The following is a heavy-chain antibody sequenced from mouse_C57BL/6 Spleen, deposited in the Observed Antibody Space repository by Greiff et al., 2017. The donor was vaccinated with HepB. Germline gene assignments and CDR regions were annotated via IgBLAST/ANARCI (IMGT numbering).Heavy chain of an antibody. V-gene: IGHV3-6*01. CDR2: ISYDGSN. Sequence: EVKLVESGPGLVKPSQSLSLTCSVTGYSITSGYYWNWIRQFPGNKLEWMGYISYDGSNNYNPSLKNRISITRDTSKNQFFLKLNSVTTEDTATYYCARETAQATAYWGQGTLVTVSA. J-gene: IGHJ3*01. D-gene: IGHD3-2*02. CDR1: GYSITSGYY. CDR3: ARETAQATAY.